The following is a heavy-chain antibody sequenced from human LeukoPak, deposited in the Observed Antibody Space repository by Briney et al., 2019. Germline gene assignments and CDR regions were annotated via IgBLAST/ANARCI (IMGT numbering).Heavy chain of an antibody. CDR2: IYHSGST. J-gene: IGHJ4*02. CDR1: GGSISSSSYY. D-gene: IGHD3-3*01. CDR3: ARVRFLEWSPQYYFDY. V-gene: IGHV4-39*07. Sequence: SETLSLTCTVSGGSISSSSYYWGWIRQPPGQGLEWIGSIYHSGSTYYNPSLKSRVTISVDTSKNQFSLKLSSVTAADTAVYYCARVRFLEWSPQYYFDYWGQGTLVTVSS.